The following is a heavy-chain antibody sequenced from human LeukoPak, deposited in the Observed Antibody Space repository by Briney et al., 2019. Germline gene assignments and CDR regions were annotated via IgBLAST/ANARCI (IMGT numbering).Heavy chain of an antibody. Sequence: SGTLSLTCAVYGVSFSGYYWSWIRQPPGKGLEWIGEINHSGGTNYNPALKSRVSISVDTSKNQFSLKLSSVTAADTAVYYCASRIVGASPSLYYYVMDVWGQGTTVTVSS. V-gene: IGHV4-34*01. CDR3: ASRIVGASPSLYYYVMDV. J-gene: IGHJ6*02. D-gene: IGHD1-26*01. CDR2: INHSGGT. CDR1: GVSFSGYY.